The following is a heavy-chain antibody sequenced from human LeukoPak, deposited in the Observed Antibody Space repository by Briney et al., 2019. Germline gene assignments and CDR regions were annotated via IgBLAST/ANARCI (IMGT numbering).Heavy chain of an antibody. J-gene: IGHJ4*02. CDR1: GFSFNSYN. CDR3: ARGRPSPDY. V-gene: IGHV3-48*01. D-gene: IGHD2-2*01. CDR2: ISSSSSTI. Sequence: GGSLRLSCAASGFSFNSYNMNWVRQAPGKGLEWVSYISSSSSTISYADSVKGRFTVSRDNARNSLYLQMSSLRAEDTAIYYCARGRPSPDYWGQGTLVTVSS.